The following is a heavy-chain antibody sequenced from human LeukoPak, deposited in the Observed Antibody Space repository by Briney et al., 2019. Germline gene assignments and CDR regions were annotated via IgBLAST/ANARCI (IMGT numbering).Heavy chain of an antibody. CDR3: ARWRTGTIFDY. D-gene: IGHD1-7*01. V-gene: IGHV3-30*03. CDR1: GFTFSSYG. J-gene: IGHJ4*02. CDR2: ISYGGSNK. Sequence: GRSLRLSCAASGFTFSSYGMHWVRQAPGKGLEWVALISYGGSNKDYADSVKGRFTISRDNSKNTLYLQMNSLRPEDTAVYYCARWRTGTIFDYWGQGTLVIVSS.